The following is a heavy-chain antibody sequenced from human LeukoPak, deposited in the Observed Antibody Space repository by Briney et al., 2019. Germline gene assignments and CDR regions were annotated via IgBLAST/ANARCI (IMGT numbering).Heavy chain of an antibody. Sequence: SVKVSCKASGGTFSSYAISWVRQTPGQGLEWMGGIIPIFGTANYAQKFQGRVTITADESTSTAYMELSSLRSEDTAVYYCARNGPPNFETRYTRWYYGMDVWGQGTTVTVSS. CDR1: GGTFSSYA. J-gene: IGHJ6*02. V-gene: IGHV1-69*01. D-gene: IGHD2-2*02. CDR3: ARNGPPNFETRYTRWYYGMDV. CDR2: IIPIFGTA.